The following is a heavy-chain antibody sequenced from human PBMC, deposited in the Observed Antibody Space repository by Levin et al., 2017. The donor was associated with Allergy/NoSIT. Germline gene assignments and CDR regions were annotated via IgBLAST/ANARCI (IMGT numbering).Heavy chain of an antibody. V-gene: IGHV3-11*01. D-gene: IGHD2-21*01. J-gene: IGHJ6*02. CDR3: AREVMTDLWGLHSGFYYFGMDV. CDR2: ISADGSNV. CDR1: GFSFRDYF. Sequence: PGGSLRLSCAASGFSFRDYFMSWVRQVPGKGLQWIAYISADGSNVHYADALRGRFAISRDNAKKSLYLQMNDLRVDDTAVYYCAREVMTDLWGLHSGFYYFGMDVWGQGTTVTVS.